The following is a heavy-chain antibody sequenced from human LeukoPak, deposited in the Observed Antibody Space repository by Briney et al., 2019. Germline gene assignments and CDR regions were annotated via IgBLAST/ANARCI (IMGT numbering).Heavy chain of an antibody. V-gene: IGHV3-33*06. J-gene: IGHJ4*02. Sequence: PGGSLRLSCAASGFTFSSYDMHWVRQAPGKGLEWVAVIWYDGSNKYYADSVKGRFTISRDNSKNTLYLQMNSLRAEDTAVYYCANLEATDDYWGQGTLVTVSS. CDR1: GFTFSSYD. CDR3: ANLEATDDY. D-gene: IGHD1-26*01. CDR2: IWYDGSNK.